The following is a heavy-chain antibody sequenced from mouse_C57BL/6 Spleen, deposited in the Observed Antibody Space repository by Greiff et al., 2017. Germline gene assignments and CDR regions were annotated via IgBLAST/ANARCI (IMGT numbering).Heavy chain of an antibody. J-gene: IGHJ4*01. V-gene: IGHV1-20*01. Sequence: VQLQQSGPELVKPGDSVKISRKASGYSFTGYFMNWVMQSHGKSLEWIGRINPYNGDTFYNQKFKGKATLTVDKSSSTAHMELRSLTSEDSAVYYCARWSGNYAMDYWGQGTSVTVSS. CDR3: ARWSGNYAMDY. D-gene: IGHD1-3*01. CDR2: INPYNGDT. CDR1: GYSFTGYF.